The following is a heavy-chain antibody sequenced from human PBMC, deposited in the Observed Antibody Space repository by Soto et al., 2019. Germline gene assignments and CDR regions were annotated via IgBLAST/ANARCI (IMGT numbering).Heavy chain of an antibody. CDR3: ARSRNLDV. J-gene: IGHJ6*02. CDR2: ASHTGGT. V-gene: IGHV4-34*01. CDR1: GGSFSGWH. Sequence: QVQVQQWGAGLLKFSETLSLTCAVNGGSFSGWHWNWIRQPPGKGLEWIGEASHTGGTNYNPSLESRVTLSVARSRNQLSLKLTSVSAADTAVYYCARSRNLDVWGPGTTVIVSS. D-gene: IGHD1-1*01.